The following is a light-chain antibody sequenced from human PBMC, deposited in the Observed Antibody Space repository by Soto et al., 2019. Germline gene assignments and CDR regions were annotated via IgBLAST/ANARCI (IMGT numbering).Light chain of an antibody. J-gene: IGKJ2*01. CDR1: QSPNNW. V-gene: IGKV1-39*01. CDR3: QQSHSTPPT. CDR2: DVS. Sequence: DSQLTQYPSTLSASVGERVTITCRASQSPNNWMAWYQQKSGKAPKLLIYDVSTLASGVPFRFFGSGSGTDFTLTIDNLQHEDSATYYCQQSHSTPPTFGPGTKLEIK.